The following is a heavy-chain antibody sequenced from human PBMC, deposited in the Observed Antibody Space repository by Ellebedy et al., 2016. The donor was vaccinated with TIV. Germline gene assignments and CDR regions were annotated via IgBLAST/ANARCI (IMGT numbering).Heavy chain of an antibody. CDR3: ARTTYYYDSSGYYHLDY. J-gene: IGHJ4*02. CDR2: IDWDDDK. D-gene: IGHD3-22*01. V-gene: IGHV2-70*11. Sequence: SGPTLVKPTQTLTLTCTFSGFSLSTSGMCVSWIRQPPGKALEWLARIDWDDDKYYSTSLKTRLTISKDTSKNQVVLTMTNMDPVDTATYYCARTTYYYDSSGYYHLDYWGQGTLVTVSS. CDR1: GFSLSTSGMC.